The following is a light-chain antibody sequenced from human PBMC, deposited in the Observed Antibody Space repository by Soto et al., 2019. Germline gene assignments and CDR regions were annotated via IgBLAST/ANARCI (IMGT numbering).Light chain of an antibody. J-gene: IGLJ1*01. CDR1: GSDVGTYNF. V-gene: IGLV2-8*01. CDR2: EVT. Sequence: ALTQPPSASGSPGQSVSISCTGTGSDVGTYNFVSWYQQHPGKAPKLLIYEVTKRPSGVPDRFSGSKSGNTASLTVSGLQAEDEAEYFCSSYTGDRHFYVFGTGTKVTVL. CDR3: SSYTGDRHFYV.